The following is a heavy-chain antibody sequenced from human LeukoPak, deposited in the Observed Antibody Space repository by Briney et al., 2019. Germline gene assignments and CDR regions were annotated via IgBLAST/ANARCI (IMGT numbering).Heavy chain of an antibody. Sequence: GASVKVSCKASGYTFTSYYLHWARQAPGQGLEWMGIIIPSGGSTTYAQKFQGRVTMTRDTSTSTVYMELSSLRSEDTAVYYCARDLGYCSSSKCVSWFDPWGQGTLVTVSS. J-gene: IGHJ5*02. CDR2: IIPSGGST. D-gene: IGHD2-2*01. CDR3: ARDLGYCSSSKCVSWFDP. CDR1: GYTFTSYY. V-gene: IGHV1-46*01.